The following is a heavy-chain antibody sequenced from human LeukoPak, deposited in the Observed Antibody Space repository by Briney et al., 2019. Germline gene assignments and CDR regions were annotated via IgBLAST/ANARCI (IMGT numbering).Heavy chain of an antibody. D-gene: IGHD2-2*01. J-gene: IGHJ6*02. CDR2: IYTSGST. CDR1: GGSISSYY. CDR3: ARDETSRDYYYGLDV. V-gene: IGHV4-4*07. Sequence: SETLSLTCTVSGGSISSYYWSWIRQPAGKGLEWIGRIYTSGSTNYNPPLKSRVTMSVDTSKNQFPLKLSSVTAADTAVYYCARDETSRDYYYGLDVWGQGTTVTVSS.